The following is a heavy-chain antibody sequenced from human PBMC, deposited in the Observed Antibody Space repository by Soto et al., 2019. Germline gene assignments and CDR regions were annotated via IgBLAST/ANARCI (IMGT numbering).Heavy chain of an antibody. D-gene: IGHD1-26*01. CDR2: AHHSGRT. Sequence: QVQLQESGPGLVKPSGTLSLTCTVSGGSMSSSNWWNWVRQSPGKGLEWIGEAHHSGRTNYNPSLKSRVTISVDKSKNHFSLMLSPVTAADSAVYYCSRSEATGLDYWGQGTLVTVSS. J-gene: IGHJ4*02. CDR3: SRSEATGLDY. V-gene: IGHV4-4*02. CDR1: GGSMSSSNW.